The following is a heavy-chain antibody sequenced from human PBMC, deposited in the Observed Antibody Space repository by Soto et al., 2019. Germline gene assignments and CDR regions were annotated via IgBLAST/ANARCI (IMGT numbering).Heavy chain of an antibody. Sequence: QVQLQESGPGLVKPSQTLSLTCTVSGGSISSDNYFWSWIRQHPGKGLEWIGYIYYSGSAYYNPSLKIRVTISVDTSKTQFPLRLNSVTAADTAMYYCAREVGSATTSDAFDIWGQGTMVTVSS. CDR3: AREVGSATTSDAFDI. D-gene: IGHD1-26*01. J-gene: IGHJ3*02. V-gene: IGHV4-31*03. CDR2: IYYSGSA. CDR1: GGSISSDNYF.